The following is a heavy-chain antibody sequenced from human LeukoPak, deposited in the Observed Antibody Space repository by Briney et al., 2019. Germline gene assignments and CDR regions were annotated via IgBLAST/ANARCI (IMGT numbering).Heavy chain of an antibody. CDR3: AREYCSGGSCFRRLRFPDY. V-gene: IGHV4-34*01. D-gene: IGHD2-15*01. J-gene: IGHJ4*02. CDR2: INRSGST. Sequence: SETLSLTCAVYGGSFSGYYWSWIRQPPGKGLEWIGEINRSGSTNYNPSLKSRVTISVDTSKNQFSLKLSSVTAADTAVYYCAREYCSGGSCFRRLRFPDYWGQGTLVTVSS. CDR1: GGSFSGYY.